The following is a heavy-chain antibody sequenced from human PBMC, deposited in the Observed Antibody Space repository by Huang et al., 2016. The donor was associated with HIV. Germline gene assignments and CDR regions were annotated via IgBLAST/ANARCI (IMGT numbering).Heavy chain of an antibody. CDR3: ARDPRIQSWLNFFDY. D-gene: IGHD3-22*01. Sequence: EVQLVESGGGLVQPGGSLRLSCAASGFSISSYWMHWVRQAPGKGLVWVSRINRDGGSTSYADSVKGRVTISRDNAKSTLYLQMNSLRAEDTAVYYCARDPRIQSWLNFFDYWGQGTLVSVSS. CDR1: GFSISSYW. V-gene: IGHV3-74*01. CDR2: INRDGGST. J-gene: IGHJ4*02.